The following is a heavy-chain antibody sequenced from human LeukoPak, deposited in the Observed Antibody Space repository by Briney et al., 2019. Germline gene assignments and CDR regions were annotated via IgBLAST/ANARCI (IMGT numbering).Heavy chain of an antibody. V-gene: IGHV3-43D*03. CDR3: AKPYGGSSYYFDY. CDR1: GFTFDDYA. D-gene: IGHD1-26*01. Sequence: GGSLRLSCAASGFTFDDYAMHWVRHAPGKGLEWVSLISWDGGSTYYADSVKGRFTISRDNSKNSLYLQMNSLRAEDTALYYCAKPYGGSSYYFDYWGQGTLVTVSS. J-gene: IGHJ4*02. CDR2: ISWDGGST.